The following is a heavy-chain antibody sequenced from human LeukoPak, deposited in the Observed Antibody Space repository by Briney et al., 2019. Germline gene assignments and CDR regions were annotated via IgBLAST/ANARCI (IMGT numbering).Heavy chain of an antibody. D-gene: IGHD3-10*01. J-gene: IGHJ4*02. CDR1: GFTFDDYT. CDR3: ATGTDGSENYFDY. V-gene: IGHV3-43*01. Sequence: GGSLRLSCAASGFTFDDYTMHWVRQAPGKGLEWVSLISWDGGSTYYADSVKGRFTISRDNSKNSLYLQMNSLRTEDTALYYCATGTDGSENYFDYWGQGTLVTVSS. CDR2: ISWDGGST.